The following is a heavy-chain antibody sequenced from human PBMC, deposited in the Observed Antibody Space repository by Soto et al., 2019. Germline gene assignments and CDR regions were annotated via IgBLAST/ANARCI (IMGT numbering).Heavy chain of an antibody. V-gene: IGHV2-5*02. CDR2: IYWDDDK. J-gene: IGHJ4*02. Sequence: QITLKESGPTLVKPTQTLTLTCTFSGFSLSPSGVDVGWIRQPPGKALEWLALIYWDDDKHYSPSLKSRLTITKDTSKNQVVLTMTNMDPVDTATYYCARTTAARSKYYFDYWGQGTLVTVSS. D-gene: IGHD2-2*01. CDR1: GFSLSPSGVD. CDR3: ARTTAARSKYYFDY.